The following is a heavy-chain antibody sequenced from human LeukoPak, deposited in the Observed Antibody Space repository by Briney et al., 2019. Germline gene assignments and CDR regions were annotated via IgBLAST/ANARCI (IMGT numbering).Heavy chain of an antibody. V-gene: IGHV4-4*09. CDR3: ARLGYSGYGPGYYYYYMDV. D-gene: IGHD5-12*01. J-gene: IGHJ6*03. CDR2: IYTSGST. CDR1: GGSISSYY. Sequence: KPSETLSLTCTVSGGSISSYYWSWIRQPPGKGLEWIGHIYTSGSTNYNPSLKSRVTISVDTSKNQFSLKLSSVTAADTAVYYCARLGYSGYGPGYYYYYMDVWGKGTTVTVSS.